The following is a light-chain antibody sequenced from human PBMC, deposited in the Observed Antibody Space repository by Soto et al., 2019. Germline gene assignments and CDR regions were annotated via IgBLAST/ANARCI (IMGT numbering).Light chain of an antibody. CDR3: QQYNGYPLT. J-gene: IGKJ4*01. CDR2: DAS. V-gene: IGKV1-5*01. CDR1: QTISNW. Sequence: DVQMTQSPSTLSASVGDRVTITCRASQTISNWLDWYQQKPGKAPKVLIYDASSLQSGVPSRFSGSGFGTEFTLTINSLQPDDFATYYCQQYNGYPLTFGGGTKVEIK.